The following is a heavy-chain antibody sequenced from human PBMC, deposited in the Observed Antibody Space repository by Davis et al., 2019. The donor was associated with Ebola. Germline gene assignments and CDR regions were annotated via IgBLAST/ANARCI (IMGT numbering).Heavy chain of an antibody. J-gene: IGHJ4*02. D-gene: IGHD6-13*01. CDR1: GGSFSGYY. CDR2: INHSGST. Sequence: MPGGSLRLSCAVYGGSFSGYYWTWIRQPPGEGLEWIGEINHSGSTNYNPSLESRLIISIDTSKNQFSLQLNSVTAADTAVYFCARGDFGGKQLVYWGQGTLVTVSS. CDR3: ARGDFGGKQLVY. V-gene: IGHV4-34*01.